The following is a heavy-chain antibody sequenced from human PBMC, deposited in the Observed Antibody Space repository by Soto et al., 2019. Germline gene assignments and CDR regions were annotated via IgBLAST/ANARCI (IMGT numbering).Heavy chain of an antibody. CDR1: GGTFSSYA. CDR2: IIPIFGTA. Sequence: GASVKVSCKASGGTFSSYAISWVRQAPGQGLEWMGGIIPIFGTANYAQKFQGRVTITADESTSTAYMELSSLRSEDTAVYYCASPPGYYYDSSGYLRVPYCFDYWGQGTLVTVSS. D-gene: IGHD3-22*01. CDR3: ASPPGYYYDSSGYLRVPYCFDY. J-gene: IGHJ4*02. V-gene: IGHV1-69*13.